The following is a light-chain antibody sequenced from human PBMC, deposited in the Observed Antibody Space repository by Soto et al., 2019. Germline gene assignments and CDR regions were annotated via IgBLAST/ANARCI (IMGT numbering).Light chain of an antibody. V-gene: IGKV3-15*01. CDR1: QSVSSY. CDR2: VAS. Sequence: EMVMTQSPATLSVSPGERATLSCRASQSVSSYLAWYQQKPGQPPRLLIYVASTRAAGIPARFSGSGSGTEFTLTISRVEPEDFAVYYCQQYGSSPWTFGQGTKVEIK. CDR3: QQYGSSPWT. J-gene: IGKJ1*01.